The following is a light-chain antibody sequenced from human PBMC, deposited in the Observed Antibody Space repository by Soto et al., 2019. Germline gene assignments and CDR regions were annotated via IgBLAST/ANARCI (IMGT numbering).Light chain of an antibody. Sequence: QSALTQPASVSGSPGQSITISCAGTSSDVGGYNYVSWYQQHPGKAPKLIICDVSNRPSGVSSRFSGSKSGNTASLTISGPQAEDEADYYCSSFAGTSYVFGTGTKVTVL. CDR3: SSFAGTSYV. J-gene: IGLJ1*01. V-gene: IGLV2-14*01. CDR2: DVS. CDR1: SSDVGGYNY.